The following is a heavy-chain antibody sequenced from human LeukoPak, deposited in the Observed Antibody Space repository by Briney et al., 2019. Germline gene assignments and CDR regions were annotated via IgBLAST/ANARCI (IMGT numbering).Heavy chain of an antibody. CDR1: GYSFTSYW. CDR2: IYSGDSDT. CDR3: ARRAVVAADKYYYYGMDV. J-gene: IGHJ6*02. Sequence: GESLKISCKGSGYSFTSYWIGWVRQVPGKGLGWMGIIYSGDSDTRYSPSFQGQVTISADKSISTAYLKWSSLKASDTAMYYCARRAVVAADKYYYYGMDVWGQGTTVTVSS. D-gene: IGHD2-15*01. V-gene: IGHV5-51*01.